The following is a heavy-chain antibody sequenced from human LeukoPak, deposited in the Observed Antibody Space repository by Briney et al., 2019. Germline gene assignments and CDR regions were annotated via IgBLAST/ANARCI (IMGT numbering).Heavy chain of an antibody. D-gene: IGHD1-26*01. CDR1: GFTFDDYG. CDR3: ARTVGATPYDY. CDR2: INWNGGST. Sequence: GGSLRLSCAASGFTFDDYGMSWVRQAPGKGLEWVSGINWNGGSTGYADSVRGRFTISRDNAKNLLFLQMNSLRAEDTAVYFCARTVGATPYDYWGQGTLVTVSP. J-gene: IGHJ4*02. V-gene: IGHV3-20*04.